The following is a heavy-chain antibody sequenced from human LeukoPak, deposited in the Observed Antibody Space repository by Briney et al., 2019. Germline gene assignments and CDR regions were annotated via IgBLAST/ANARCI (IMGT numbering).Heavy chain of an antibody. CDR1: GYTFTSYG. Sequence: GASVKVSCKASGYTFTSYGISWVRQAPGQGLEWMGWISAYNGNTNYAQKLQGRVTMTTDTSTSTAYMELRSLRSDDTAVYYCAREGSYDSTLLRAFDIWGQGTMVTVSS. CDR2: ISAYNGNT. D-gene: IGHD3-22*01. J-gene: IGHJ3*02. CDR3: AREGSYDSTLLRAFDI. V-gene: IGHV1-18*01.